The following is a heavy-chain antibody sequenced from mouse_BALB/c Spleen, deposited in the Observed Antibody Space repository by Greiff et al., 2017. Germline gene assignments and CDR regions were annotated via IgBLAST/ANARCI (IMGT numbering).Heavy chain of an antibody. V-gene: IGHV1-54*01. CDR1: GYAFTNYL. CDR3: ALLRGDY. Sequence: QVQLKESGAELVRPGTSVKLSCKASGYAFTNYLIEWVKQRPGQGLEWIGVINPGSGGTNYNEKFKGKATLTADKSSSTAYMQLSSLTSDDSAVYFCALLRGDYWGQGTTLTVSS. CDR2: INPGSGGT. J-gene: IGHJ2*01. D-gene: IGHD6-1*01.